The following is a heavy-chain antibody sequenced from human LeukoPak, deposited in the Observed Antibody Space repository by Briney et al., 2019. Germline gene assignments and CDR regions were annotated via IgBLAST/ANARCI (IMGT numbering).Heavy chain of an antibody. CDR2: TSSSSSYI. Sequence: GGSLRLSCAASGLTFSSYAITWVRQAPGKGLEWVSSTSSSSSYIYYADSVKGRFTISRDNAKNSLYLQMNSLRAEDTAVYYCARRGPYGDYQLHWGQGTLVTVSS. CDR3: ARRGPYGDYQLH. CDR1: GLTFSSYA. V-gene: IGHV3-21*01. D-gene: IGHD4-17*01. J-gene: IGHJ4*02.